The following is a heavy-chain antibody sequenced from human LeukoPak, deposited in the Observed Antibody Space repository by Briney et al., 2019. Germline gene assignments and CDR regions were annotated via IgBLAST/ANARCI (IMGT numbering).Heavy chain of an antibody. D-gene: IGHD3-3*02. Sequence: GGSLRLSCAASGFIVSSNYMTWVRQAPGEGLEWVSVIHNDGSTYYTDSVKGRLTISRDNSKNTLYPQMNSLRVEDTAVYYCAALARDYWGQGTLVTVSS. CDR2: IHNDGST. V-gene: IGHV3-53*01. J-gene: IGHJ4*02. CDR1: GFIVSSNY. CDR3: AALARDY.